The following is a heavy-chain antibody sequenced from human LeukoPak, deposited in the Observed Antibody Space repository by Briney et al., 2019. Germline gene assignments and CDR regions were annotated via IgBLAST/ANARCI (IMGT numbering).Heavy chain of an antibody. Sequence: ASVKVSCKASGGTFSSYAISWVRQAPGQGLEWMGGIIPIFGTANYAQKFQGRVTITADKSTSTAYMELSSLRSEDTAVYYCARDAVAEWLAPTIDYWGQGTLVTVSS. CDR3: ARDAVAEWLAPTIDY. D-gene: IGHD6-19*01. CDR1: GGTFSSYA. J-gene: IGHJ4*02. CDR2: IIPIFGTA. V-gene: IGHV1-69*06.